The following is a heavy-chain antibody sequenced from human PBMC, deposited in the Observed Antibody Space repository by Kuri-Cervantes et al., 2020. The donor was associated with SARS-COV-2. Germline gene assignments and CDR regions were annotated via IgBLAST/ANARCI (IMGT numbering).Heavy chain of an antibody. D-gene: IGHD6-19*01. J-gene: IGHJ4*02. Sequence: SETLSLTCTVSGGSISSSSYYWGWIRQPPGKGLEWIGGIYHSGSTYYNPSLKSRVTISVDTSKNQFSLKLSSVTAADTAVYYCARHSRLVDFDYWGQGTLVTVSS. CDR1: GGSISSSSYY. CDR3: ARHSRLVDFDY. CDR2: IYHSGST. V-gene: IGHV4-39*01.